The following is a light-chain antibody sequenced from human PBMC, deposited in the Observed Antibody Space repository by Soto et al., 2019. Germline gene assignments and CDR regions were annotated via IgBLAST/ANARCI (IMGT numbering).Light chain of an antibody. Sequence: EIVLTQSPGTLSLSPGERATLSCRASQSVSSSYLAWYQQKPGQAPRLLIYGASTMATGIPDRFSGSGSGTDFTLTISRLEPEDFAVYYCKQYGSSPPLTFGGGTKVEIK. J-gene: IGKJ4*01. CDR2: GAS. CDR1: QSVSSSY. V-gene: IGKV3-20*01. CDR3: KQYGSSPPLT.